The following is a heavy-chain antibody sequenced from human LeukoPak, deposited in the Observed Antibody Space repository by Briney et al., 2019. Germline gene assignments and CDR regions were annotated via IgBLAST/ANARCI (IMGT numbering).Heavy chain of an antibody. J-gene: IGHJ5*02. CDR1: GFTFDDYG. Sequence: GGSLRLSYAASGFTFDDYGMNWVRQTPGKGPEWVSGISGSGGTTYYADSVKGRFTISRDNSKNTLYLQMNSLRADDTAVYYCAKDKFSVAVVDDRLKWFDPWGQGTLVTVSS. D-gene: IGHD2-15*01. CDR3: AKDKFSVAVVDDRLKWFDP. CDR2: ISGSGGTT. V-gene: IGHV3-23*01.